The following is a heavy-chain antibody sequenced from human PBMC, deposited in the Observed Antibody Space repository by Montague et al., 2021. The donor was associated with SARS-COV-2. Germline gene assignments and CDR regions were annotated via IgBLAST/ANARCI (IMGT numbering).Heavy chain of an antibody. V-gene: IGHV4-34*01. CDR1: AGSFSGYY. Sequence: SETLSLTCAVYAGSFSGYYGRWISPHLGKGVKWTGEIKHSGSTNYNPSLKSRVTISVDTSKNQFSLKLSSVTAADTAVYYCARVRYYGSGTSLGMDVWGQGTTVTVSS. J-gene: IGHJ6*02. CDR3: ARVRYYGSGTSLGMDV. CDR2: IKHSGST. D-gene: IGHD3-10*01.